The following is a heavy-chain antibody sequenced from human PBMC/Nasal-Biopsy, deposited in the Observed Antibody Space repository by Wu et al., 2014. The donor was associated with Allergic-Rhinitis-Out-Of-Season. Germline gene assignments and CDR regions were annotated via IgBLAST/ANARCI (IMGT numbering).Heavy chain of an antibody. CDR2: IYYRGST. V-gene: IGHV4-30-4*07. CDR1: GGSINSGAYS. Sequence: TLSLTCAVSGGSINSGAYSCSWIRQPPGKGLEWIGYIYYRGSTYYNPSLKSRVTISVDTSKNQFSLKLSSVTAADTAVYYCARTHGDEDDWYFDLWGRGTLVTVSS. D-gene: IGHD4-17*01. J-gene: IGHJ2*01. CDR3: ARTHGDEDDWYFDL.